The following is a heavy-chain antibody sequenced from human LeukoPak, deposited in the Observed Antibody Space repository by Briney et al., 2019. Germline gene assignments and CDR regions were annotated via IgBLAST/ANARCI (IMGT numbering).Heavy chain of an antibody. J-gene: IGHJ4*02. V-gene: IGHV1-2*02. Sequence: ASVKVSCKASGYTFTGYYMHWVRQAPGQGPEWMGWINPNSGGTNYAQKFQGRVTMTRDTSISTAYMELSRLRSDDTAVYYCARDSGRAYYFDYWGQGTLVTVSS. CDR2: INPNSGGT. D-gene: IGHD3-10*01. CDR3: ARDSGRAYYFDY. CDR1: GYTFTGYY.